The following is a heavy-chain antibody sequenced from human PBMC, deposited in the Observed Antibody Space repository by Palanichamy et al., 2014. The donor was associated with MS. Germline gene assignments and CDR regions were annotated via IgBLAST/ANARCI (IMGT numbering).Heavy chain of an antibody. Sequence: QVQLQQWGAGLLKPSETLSLTCAVSGGSFSGHYWSWIRQPPGMGLEWIGDINHSGRTNYNSSLESRITISVDTSKNQFSLKLGSVTAADTAVYYCARGFLVYGESGPHFDYWGQGSLVTVSS. V-gene: IGHV4-34*01. CDR2: INHSGRT. CDR1: GGSFSGHY. J-gene: IGHJ4*02. D-gene: IGHD2-8*01. CDR3: ARGFLVYGESGPHFDY.